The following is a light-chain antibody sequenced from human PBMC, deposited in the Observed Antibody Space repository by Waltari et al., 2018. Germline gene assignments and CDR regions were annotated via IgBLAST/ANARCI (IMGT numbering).Light chain of an antibody. Sequence: EIVLTQSPGTLSLSPGERATLSCMASQSVSSSYLAWYQQKPGQAPRLLIYGASSRATGIPDRFSGSGSGTDFTLTISRLEPEDFAVYYCQQYGNSPPNTFGQGTRLEIK. CDR2: GAS. CDR3: QQYGNSPPNT. J-gene: IGKJ5*01. V-gene: IGKV3-20*01. CDR1: QSVSSSY.